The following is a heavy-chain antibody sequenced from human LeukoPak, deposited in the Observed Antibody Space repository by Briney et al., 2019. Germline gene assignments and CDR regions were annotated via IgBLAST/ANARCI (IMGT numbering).Heavy chain of an antibody. Sequence: GGSLRLSCAASGFTFSSYAMSWVRQAPGKGLEWVSAISGSGGSTYYADSVKGRFTISRDNSKNTLYLQMDSLRAEDTAVYYCAKCGDYDILTPSDYWGQGTLVTVSS. D-gene: IGHD3-9*01. V-gene: IGHV3-23*01. CDR2: ISGSGGST. CDR3: AKCGDYDILTPSDY. J-gene: IGHJ4*02. CDR1: GFTFSSYA.